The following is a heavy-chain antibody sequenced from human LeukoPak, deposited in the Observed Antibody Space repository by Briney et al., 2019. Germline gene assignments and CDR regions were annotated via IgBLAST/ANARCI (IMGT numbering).Heavy chain of an antibody. V-gene: IGHV1-2*02. CDR2: INPYSGGT. CDR3: ARVKRGATPTYAFDY. J-gene: IGHJ4*02. D-gene: IGHD2/OR15-2a*01. Sequence: GGSVTVSCKASGYTFSGYCIHWVRQAPGQGLEWVGYINPYSGGTNYAYKFQGRVTITRDRAIRTVYMELNRLRSDNTAVYYCARVKRGATPTYAFDYWGQGPLVTASS. CDR1: GYTFSGYC.